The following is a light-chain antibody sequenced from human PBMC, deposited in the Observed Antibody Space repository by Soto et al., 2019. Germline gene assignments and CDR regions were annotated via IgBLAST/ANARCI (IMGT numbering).Light chain of an antibody. CDR1: QSVSSSY. CDR3: QQYGSSPRT. J-gene: IGKJ1*01. V-gene: IGKV3-20*01. CDR2: GAS. Sequence: EIVLTQSPGTLSLSPGEIATLSCRASQSVSSSYLAWYQQKPGQAPRLLIYGASSRATGIPDRFSGSGSGTDFTLTISRLEPEDCAVYYCQQYGSSPRTFGQGTKVEIK.